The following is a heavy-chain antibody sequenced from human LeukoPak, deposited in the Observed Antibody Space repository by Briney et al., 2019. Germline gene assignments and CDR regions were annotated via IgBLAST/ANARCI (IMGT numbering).Heavy chain of an antibody. Sequence: GGSLRLSCAASGFTFSSYAMHWVRQAPGKGLEWVAVISYDGSNKYYADSVKGRFAISRDPSKNTLYLQMDSLRVDDTAVYYCAKGPSDRAIDYWGQGTLVTVSS. J-gene: IGHJ4*02. D-gene: IGHD1-26*01. CDR2: ISYDGSNK. V-gene: IGHV3-30*09. CDR3: AKGPSDRAIDY. CDR1: GFTFSSYA.